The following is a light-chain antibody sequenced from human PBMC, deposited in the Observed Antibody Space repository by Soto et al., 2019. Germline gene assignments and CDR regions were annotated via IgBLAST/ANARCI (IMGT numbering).Light chain of an antibody. CDR3: QQYNNWPWT. CDR1: QSVSSY. V-gene: IGKV3-11*01. Sequence: EIVLTQSPATLSLSPGERATLSCRASQSVSSYLAWYQQKPGQAPRLLVYDASNRATDVPPRFSGSGSGTDFTLTISSLEPEDFAVYYCQQYNNWPWTFGHGTKVEIK. J-gene: IGKJ1*01. CDR2: DAS.